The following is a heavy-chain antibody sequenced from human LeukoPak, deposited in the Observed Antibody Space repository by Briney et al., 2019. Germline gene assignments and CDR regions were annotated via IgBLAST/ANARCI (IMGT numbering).Heavy chain of an antibody. CDR2: INPNSGGT. CDR1: GYTFTDYY. Sequence: ASVKVSCKASGYTFTDYYLNWVRQAPGQGLEWVGWINPNSGGTNYAQKFQGRVTMTRDTSITTVYMELSRLRSDDTAVYYCSREDYWGRGTPVTVSS. V-gene: IGHV1-2*02. CDR3: SREDY. J-gene: IGHJ4*02.